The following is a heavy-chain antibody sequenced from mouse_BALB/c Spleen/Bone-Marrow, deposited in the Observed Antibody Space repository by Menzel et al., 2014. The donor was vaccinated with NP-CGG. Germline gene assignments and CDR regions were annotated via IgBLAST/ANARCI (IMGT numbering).Heavy chain of an antibody. CDR2: SWAGGST. J-gene: IGHJ4*01. CDR1: GFSLTIYG. V-gene: IGHV2-9*02. D-gene: IGHD1-2*01. Sequence: VKLQESGPGLVAPSQSLSITCTVSGFSLTIYGVHWVRQPPGKGLEWLGVSWAGGSTSCNSAFLSRLTISKDISQSLVFLKKNSLQTDVTAMYYCAREGYGHDIDYWGQGAPVTVSS. CDR3: AREGYGHDIDY.